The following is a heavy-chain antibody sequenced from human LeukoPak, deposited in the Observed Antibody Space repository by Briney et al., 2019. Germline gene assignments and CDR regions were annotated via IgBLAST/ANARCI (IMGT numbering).Heavy chain of an antibody. Sequence: ASVKVSCKASGYTFTSYGISWVRQAPGQGLEWMGWISAYNGNTNYAQKLQGRVTMTTDTSTSTAYMELRSLRSDDTAVYYCARFKTYYYDSSGYNWFDPWGQGTLVTVSS. CDR1: GYTFTSYG. J-gene: IGHJ5*02. V-gene: IGHV1-18*01. CDR3: ARFKTYYYDSSGYNWFDP. D-gene: IGHD3-22*01. CDR2: ISAYNGNT.